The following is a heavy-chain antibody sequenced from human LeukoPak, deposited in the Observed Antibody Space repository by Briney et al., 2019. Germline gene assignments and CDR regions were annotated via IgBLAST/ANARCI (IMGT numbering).Heavy chain of an antibody. CDR2: IYYSGST. CDR3: TRDRGAATWFDP. V-gene: IGHV4-59*01. Sequence: TSETLSLTCTVSGGSISSYYWSWIRQPPGKGQEWIGYIYYSGSTNYNPSLKSRVTISVDTSKNQFSLNLSSVTAADTAVYYCTRDRGAATWFDPWGQGTLVTVS. J-gene: IGHJ5*02. D-gene: IGHD1-26*01. CDR1: GGSISSYY.